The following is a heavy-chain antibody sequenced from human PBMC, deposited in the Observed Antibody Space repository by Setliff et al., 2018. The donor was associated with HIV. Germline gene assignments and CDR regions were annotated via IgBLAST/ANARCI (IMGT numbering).Heavy chain of an antibody. J-gene: IGHJ3*02. CDR2: INHGGST. V-gene: IGHV4-34*01. CDR1: GGSFSGYY. Sequence: PSETLSLTCAVYGGSFSGYYWSWIRQPPGKGLEWIGEINHGGSTDSNPSLKSRVTISVDTSKNQFSLNLTSVTAADTAVYYCARSSGSYWMNAFDIWGQGTMVTVSS. CDR3: ARSSGSYWMNAFDI. D-gene: IGHD1-26*01.